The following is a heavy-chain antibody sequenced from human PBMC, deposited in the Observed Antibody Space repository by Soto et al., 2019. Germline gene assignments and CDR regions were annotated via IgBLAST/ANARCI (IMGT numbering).Heavy chain of an antibody. J-gene: IGHJ4*02. V-gene: IGHV4-34*01. CDR2: INHSGSS. CDR3: TRGLFSGSSYSGSWYYFDS. CDR1: GGSFSGYI. D-gene: IGHD1-26*01. Sequence: QVRLQQWGAGLLKPSETLSLTCAVSGGSFSGYIWTWIRQTPGRGLQWIGQINHSGSSIYNPSLKNRVTISTMSNNKFSLELSSATAADTAVYYCTRGLFSGSSYSGSWYYFDSWGQGTMVTVSS.